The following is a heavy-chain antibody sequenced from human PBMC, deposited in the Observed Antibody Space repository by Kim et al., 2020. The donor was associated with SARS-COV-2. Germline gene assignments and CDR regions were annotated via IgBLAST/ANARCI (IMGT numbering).Heavy chain of an antibody. V-gene: IGHV4-59*01. D-gene: IGHD2-15*01. CDR1: GGSISSYY. Sequence: SETLSLTCTVSGGSISSYYWSWIRQPPGKGLEWIGYIYYSGSTNYNPSLKSRVTISVDTSKNQFSLKLSSVTAADTAVYYCARVGGGGNWYFDLWGSGTLVTVSS. CDR2: IYYSGST. CDR3: ARVGGGGNWYFDL. J-gene: IGHJ2*01.